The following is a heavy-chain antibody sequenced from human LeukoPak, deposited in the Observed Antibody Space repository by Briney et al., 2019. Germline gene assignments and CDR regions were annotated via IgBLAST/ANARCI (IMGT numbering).Heavy chain of an antibody. CDR3: VSFYETN. J-gene: IGHJ4*02. V-gene: IGHV3-74*01. CDR2: VNSDGSWT. CDR1: GNYW. D-gene: IGHD2-2*01. Sequence: GGSLRLSCAASGNYWMHWIRQAPGKGLVWVSHVNSDGSWTSHADSVKGRFTISKDNAKNTVYLQMNNLRTEDTAVYYCVSFYETNWGRGTLVTVSS.